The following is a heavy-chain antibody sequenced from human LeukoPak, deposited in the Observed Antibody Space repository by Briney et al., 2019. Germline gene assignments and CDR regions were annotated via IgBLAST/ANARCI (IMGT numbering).Heavy chain of an antibody. CDR3: ARECYYDSSGYSLCYFDY. CDR1: GFTFSYYW. V-gene: IGHV3-7*01. Sequence: GGSLRLSCAASGFTFSYYWMSWVRQAPGKGLEWVANIKQDGSEKYYVDSVKGRFTISRDNARNSLYLQMNSLGAEDTAVYYCARECYYDSSGYSLCYFDYWGQGTPVTVSS. D-gene: IGHD3-22*01. CDR2: IKQDGSEK. J-gene: IGHJ4*02.